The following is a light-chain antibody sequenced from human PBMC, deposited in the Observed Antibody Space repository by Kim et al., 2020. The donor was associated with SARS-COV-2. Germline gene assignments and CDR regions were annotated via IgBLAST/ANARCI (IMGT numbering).Light chain of an antibody. CDR1: QGISSY. V-gene: IGKV1-8*01. CDR3: QQYYSYPRT. J-gene: IGKJ1*01. Sequence: AIRITQSPSSLSASTGDRVTITCRASQGISSYLAWYQQKPGKAPKLLIYAASTLQSGVPSRFSGSGSGTDFTLTISCLQSEDFATYYCQQYYSYPRTFGQETKVDIK. CDR2: AAS.